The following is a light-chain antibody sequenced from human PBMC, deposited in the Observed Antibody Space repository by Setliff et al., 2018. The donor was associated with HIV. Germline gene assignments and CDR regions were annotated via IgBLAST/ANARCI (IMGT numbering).Light chain of an antibody. V-gene: IGLV2-14*03. CDR1: SSDVGGYNY. J-gene: IGLJ1*01. Sequence: QSALTQPASVSGSPGQSITISCTGTSSDVGGYNYVSWYQQHPGKAPKLMIYDVSYRPSGASNRFSGSKSGNTASLTISGLQAEDEADYYCSSYTSSSTLRVFGAGTKVTVL. CDR3: SSYTSSSTLRV. CDR2: DVS.